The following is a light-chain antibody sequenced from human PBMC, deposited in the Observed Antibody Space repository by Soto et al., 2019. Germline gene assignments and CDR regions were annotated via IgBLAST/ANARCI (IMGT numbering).Light chain of an antibody. CDR3: QQASSFPLT. Sequence: DIQMTQSPSSVSASVGDTVTVPCRASQVINNWLAWYQQKPGTVPNLLIYTTSILHSGVPSRFSGSGSGTDFTLTISNLQPEDSATYYCQQASSFPLTFGGGTKVEIK. J-gene: IGKJ4*01. CDR2: TTS. CDR1: QVINNW. V-gene: IGKV1-12*01.